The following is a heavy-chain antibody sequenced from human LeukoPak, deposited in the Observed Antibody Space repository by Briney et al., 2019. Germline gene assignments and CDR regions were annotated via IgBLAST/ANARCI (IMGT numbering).Heavy chain of an antibody. V-gene: IGHV4-59*01. CDR3: ARDSGPVVPAAMNYFDY. D-gene: IGHD2-2*01. CDR2: IYYSGST. CDR1: GGSISSYY. J-gene: IGHJ4*02. Sequence: PSETLSRTCTVSGGSISSYYWSWIRQPPGKGLEWIGYIYYSGSTNYNPSLKSRVTISVDTSKNQFSLKLSSVTAADTAVYYCARDSGPVVPAAMNYFDYWGQGTLVTVSS.